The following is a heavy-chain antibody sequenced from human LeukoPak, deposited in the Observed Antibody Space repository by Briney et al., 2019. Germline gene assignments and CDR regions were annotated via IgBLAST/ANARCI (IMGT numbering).Heavy chain of an antibody. D-gene: IGHD1-26*01. Sequence: GGSLRLSCVLSGFTFSSYAMNWVRQAPGEGLEWVSGITASGGSTYYTDSVKGRFTSSRDNSKNTLFMQMNSLRDEDTALYYCAKYVGQSGSNSYGLDVWGQGTAVTVSS. J-gene: IGHJ6*02. CDR2: ITASGGST. V-gene: IGHV3-23*01. CDR3: AKYVGQSGSNSYGLDV. CDR1: GFTFSSYA.